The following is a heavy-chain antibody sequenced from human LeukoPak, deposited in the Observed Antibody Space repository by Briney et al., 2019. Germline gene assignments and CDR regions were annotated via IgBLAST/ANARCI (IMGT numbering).Heavy chain of an antibody. J-gene: IGHJ6*03. V-gene: IGHV3-48*01. CDR3: ANSRNLIVGAARSYYMDV. CDR2: ISSSSTTI. D-gene: IGHD1-26*01. Sequence: PGGSLRLSCAASGFTFSSYTMNWVRQAPGKGLEWVSYISSSSTTIYYADSVKGRFTISRDNSKNTLYLQMNSLRAEDTAVYYCANSRNLIVGAARSYYMDVWGKGTTVTVSS. CDR1: GFTFSSYT.